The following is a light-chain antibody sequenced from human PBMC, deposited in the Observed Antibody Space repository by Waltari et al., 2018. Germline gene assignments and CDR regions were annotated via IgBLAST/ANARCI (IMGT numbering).Light chain of an antibody. CDR2: AAS. V-gene: IGKV1-39*01. Sequence: DIEMTQSPSSLSASVGDRVTINCRASQSVGNYLNWYQQKLGEAPKLLIFAASSLQSGVPSRFTGSGYGTDFNLTVYPLQPEDFATYYCQHTYNNPSAFGQGTKLEIK. CDR1: QSVGNY. CDR3: QHTYNNPSA. J-gene: IGKJ2*01.